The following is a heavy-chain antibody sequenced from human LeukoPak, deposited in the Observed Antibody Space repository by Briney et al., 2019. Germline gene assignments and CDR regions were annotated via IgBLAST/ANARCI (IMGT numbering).Heavy chain of an antibody. CDR2: IYPGDSDT. CDR3: ATGGSSSWYEFDY. J-gene: IGHJ4*02. V-gene: IGHV5-51*01. Sequence: GESLQISCKGSGYSFTSYWIGWVRQTPGKGLEWMGIIYPGDSDTRYSPSFQGQVTISADKSISTAYLQWSSLKASDTAMYYCATGGSSSWYEFDYWGQGTLVTVSS. D-gene: IGHD6-13*01. CDR1: GYSFTSYW.